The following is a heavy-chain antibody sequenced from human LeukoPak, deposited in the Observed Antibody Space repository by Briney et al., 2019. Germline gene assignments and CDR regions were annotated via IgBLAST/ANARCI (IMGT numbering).Heavy chain of an antibody. CDR2: IGTAGDT. CDR3: ARGPPYGVRSDFFDY. V-gene: IGHV3-13*03. D-gene: IGHD2-8*01. CDR1: GFTFSSYD. J-gene: IGHJ4*02. Sequence: GGSLRLSCAACGFTFSSYDMHWVRQATGKGLEWVSAIGTAGDTYYPGSVKGQFTISRENAKNSLYLQMNSLRVEDTAVYYCARGPPYGVRSDFFDYWGQGTVVTVSS.